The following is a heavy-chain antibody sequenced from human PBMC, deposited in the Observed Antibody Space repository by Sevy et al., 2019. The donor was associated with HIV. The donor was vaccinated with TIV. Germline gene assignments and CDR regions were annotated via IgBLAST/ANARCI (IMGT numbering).Heavy chain of an antibody. V-gene: IGHV3-49*03. D-gene: IGHD2-15*01. CDR1: GFTFGDYA. J-gene: IGHJ5*02. CDR3: TSPPGDCSGVRCGGPNNWFDH. Sequence: GGSLRLSCTASGFTFGDYAMSWFRQAPGKGLEWVGFIRSKAYGGTTEYAACVKGRFTILTDDAKNIDYLQMNSLKTEGAAEYYCTSPPGDCSGVRCGGPNNWFDHWGQGTLVTVSS. CDR2: IRSKAYGGTT.